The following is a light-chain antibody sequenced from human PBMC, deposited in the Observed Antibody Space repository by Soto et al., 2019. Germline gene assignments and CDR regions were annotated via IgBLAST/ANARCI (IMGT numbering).Light chain of an antibody. J-gene: IGKJ3*01. V-gene: IGKV3-20*01. Sequence: EIVLTQSPATLSLSPGERATLSCRASQSIDNNYLAWYQQKPGRAPRLLIYRAFSRATGIPDRFSASASGTEFSLTISRLEPEDFAVYYCQQYDSSITFGHGTKVDI. CDR1: QSIDNNY. CDR2: RAF. CDR3: QQYDSSIT.